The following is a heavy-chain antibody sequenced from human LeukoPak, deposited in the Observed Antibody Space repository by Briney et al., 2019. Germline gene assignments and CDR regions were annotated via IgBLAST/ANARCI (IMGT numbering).Heavy chain of an antibody. V-gene: IGHV5-51*01. CDR2: IYPGDSDT. CDR1: GYSFTSYW. J-gene: IGHJ4*02. D-gene: IGHD5-12*01. CDR3: ARRVATSPLFDY. Sequence: GESLKISCKGSGYSFTSYWIGWVRQMPGKGLEWMGIIYPGDSDTRYSPSFQGQVTISADESISTVYLQWSSLRASDSAMYYCARRVATSPLFDYWGQGTLVTVSS.